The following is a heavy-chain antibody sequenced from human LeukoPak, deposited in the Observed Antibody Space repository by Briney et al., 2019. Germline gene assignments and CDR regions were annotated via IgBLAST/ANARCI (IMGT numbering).Heavy chain of an antibody. Sequence: GGSLRLSCAASGFTFSSYAMSWVRQAPGKGLEWVSAISGSGGSTYYADSVKGRFTISRDNSKNTLYLQMNSLRAEDTAVYYCAKKSTDGSLLREFFYFDYWGQGTLVTVSS. CDR3: AKKSTDGSLLREFFYFDY. D-gene: IGHD1-26*01. V-gene: IGHV3-23*01. J-gene: IGHJ4*02. CDR2: ISGSGGST. CDR1: GFTFSSYA.